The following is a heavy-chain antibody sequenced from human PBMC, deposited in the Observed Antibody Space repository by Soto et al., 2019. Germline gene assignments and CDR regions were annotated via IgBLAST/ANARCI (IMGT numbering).Heavy chain of an antibody. D-gene: IGHD3-10*01. Sequence: PSDTLSLTCTVCGDTMYIYYWSWLLKTAGQGLEWIGRIYTSGNTNYNPSLKSRVTMSVDTSKNQFSLKLSSVTAADTAVYYCARWLGGDYYYYGMDVWGQGTTVTVSS. CDR2: IYTSGNT. J-gene: IGHJ6*02. CDR3: ARWLGGDYYYYGMDV. CDR1: GDTMYIYY. V-gene: IGHV4-4*07.